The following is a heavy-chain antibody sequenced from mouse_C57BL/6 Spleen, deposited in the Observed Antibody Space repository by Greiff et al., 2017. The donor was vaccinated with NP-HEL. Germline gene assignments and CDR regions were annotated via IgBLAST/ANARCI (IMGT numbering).Heavy chain of an antibody. V-gene: IGHV1-55*01. Sequence: QVQLQQPGAELVKPGASVKMSCKASGYTFTSYWITWVKQRPGQGLEWIGDIYPGSGSTNYNEKFKSKATLTVDTSSSTAYMQLNSLTSEDSAVYYCARTPSYYGSSFAWFAYWGQGTLVTVSA. CDR1: GYTFTSYW. J-gene: IGHJ3*01. D-gene: IGHD1-1*01. CDR2: IYPGSGST. CDR3: ARTPSYYGSSFAWFAY.